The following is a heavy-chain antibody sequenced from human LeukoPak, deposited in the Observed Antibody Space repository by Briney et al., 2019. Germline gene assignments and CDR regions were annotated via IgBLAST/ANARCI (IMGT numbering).Heavy chain of an antibody. D-gene: IGHD3-10*01. CDR1: GFTFSSYG. Sequence: GGSLRLSCAASGFTFSSYGMSWVRQAPGKGLKWVSAISGSGGSTYYADSVKGRFTISRDNSKDTLYLQMNSLRAEDTAVYYCAKDLPTYYYGSGSYVDYWGQGTLVTVSS. CDR2: ISGSGGST. CDR3: AKDLPTYYYGSGSYVDY. V-gene: IGHV3-23*01. J-gene: IGHJ4*02.